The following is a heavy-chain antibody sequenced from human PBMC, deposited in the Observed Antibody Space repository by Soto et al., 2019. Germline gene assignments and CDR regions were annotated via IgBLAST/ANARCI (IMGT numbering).Heavy chain of an antibody. Sequence: GGSLRLSCAASGFTFSSYGMHWVRQAPGKGLEWVAVISYDGSNKYYADSVKGRFTISSDNSKNTLYLQMNSLRAEDTAVYYCAKDSPAGGVLNWNYYDYWGQGTLVTVSS. J-gene: IGHJ4*02. V-gene: IGHV3-30*18. CDR2: ISYDGSNK. CDR3: AKDSPAGGVLNWNYYDY. D-gene: IGHD1-1*01. CDR1: GFTFSSYG.